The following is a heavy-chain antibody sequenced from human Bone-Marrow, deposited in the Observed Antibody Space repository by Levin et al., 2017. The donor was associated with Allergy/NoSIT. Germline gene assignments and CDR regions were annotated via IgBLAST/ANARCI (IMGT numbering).Heavy chain of an antibody. Sequence: SETLSLTCAISGDSVSSNSAAWNWIRQSPSRGLEWLGRTYYRSKWYNDYAVSVKSRITINPDTSKNQFSLQLNSVTPEDTAVYYCARKLEPRDYGEPNDAFDIWGQGTMVTVSS. CDR1: GDSVSSNSAA. V-gene: IGHV6-1*01. CDR3: ARKLEPRDYGEPNDAFDI. J-gene: IGHJ3*02. CDR2: TYYRSKWYN. D-gene: IGHD1-1*01.